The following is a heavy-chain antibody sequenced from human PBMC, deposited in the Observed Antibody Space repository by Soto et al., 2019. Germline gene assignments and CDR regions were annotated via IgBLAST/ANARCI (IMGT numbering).Heavy chain of an antibody. CDR1: GFTFSNYA. J-gene: IGHJ4*02. CDR2: ITGSGGGT. V-gene: IGHV3-23*01. Sequence: EVQLLGSGGGLVQPGGSLRLSCAASGFTFSNYAMTWVRQAPGKWLEWVSVITGSGGGTYFVASVKGRFTISRDNSKNTVYLQMTSLRAEDTAVYYCAKRPLTAAGFDYWGQGTLVTVSS. D-gene: IGHD6-13*01. CDR3: AKRPLTAAGFDY.